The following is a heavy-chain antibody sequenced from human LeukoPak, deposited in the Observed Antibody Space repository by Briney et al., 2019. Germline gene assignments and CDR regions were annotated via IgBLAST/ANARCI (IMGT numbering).Heavy chain of an antibody. CDR3: ARVGCSGGSCYRLRYYMDV. J-gene: IGHJ6*03. V-gene: IGHV4-39*07. CDR1: GASISNSTYY. CDR2: IYYSGST. D-gene: IGHD2-15*01. Sequence: PSETLSLTCNVSGASISNSTYYWGWIRQPPGMGLEWIGSIYYSGSTYCKPSLKSRLTISVDTSKNQFSVNLSSVTAADTAVYYCARVGCSGGSCYRLRYYMDVWGKGTTVTVSS.